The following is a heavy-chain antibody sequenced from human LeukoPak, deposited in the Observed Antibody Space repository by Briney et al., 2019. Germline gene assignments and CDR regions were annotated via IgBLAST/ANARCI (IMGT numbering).Heavy chain of an antibody. D-gene: IGHD4-17*01. Sequence: SETLSLTCTVSGGSISSGNYYWSWIRQPAGKGLEWIGRIYSSGSTNYNPSLKSRVTISVDTSKNQFSLKLNSVTAADTAVYYCARHGPFYGTAFYFDYWGQGTLVTVSS. CDR1: GGSISSGNYY. V-gene: IGHV4-61*02. CDR2: IYSSGST. CDR3: ARHGPFYGTAFYFDY. J-gene: IGHJ4*02.